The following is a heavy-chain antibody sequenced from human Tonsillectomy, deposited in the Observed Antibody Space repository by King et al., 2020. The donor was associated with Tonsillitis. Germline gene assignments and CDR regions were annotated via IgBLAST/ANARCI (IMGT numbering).Heavy chain of an antibody. CDR3: ARGGYSYGTDFDY. CDR1: GGTFSSYA. CDR2: IIPIFGTT. D-gene: IGHD5-18*01. Sequence: VQLVESGAEVKKPGSSVKVSCKASGGTFSSYAISWVRQAPGQGLEWMGGIIPIFGTTNYAQKFQGRVKITADESTSTAYMELSSLRSEDTAVYYCARGGYSYGTDFDYWGQGTLVTVSS. V-gene: IGHV1-69*01. J-gene: IGHJ4*02.